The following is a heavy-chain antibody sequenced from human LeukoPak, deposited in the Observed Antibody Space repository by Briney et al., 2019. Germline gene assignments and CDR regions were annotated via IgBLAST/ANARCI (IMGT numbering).Heavy chain of an antibody. CDR2: INSDGGHT. CDR1: GFTFSSYW. Sequence: PGGSLRLSCAASGFTFSSYWMHWVRQAPGKGLVWVSPINSDGGHTYYAESVKGRFTISRDNAKNTLYLQMNSLRVEDTAVYYCAAGGGFGVASHWGLGTQVTVSS. V-gene: IGHV3-74*01. D-gene: IGHD3-3*01. J-gene: IGHJ4*02. CDR3: AAGGGFGVASH.